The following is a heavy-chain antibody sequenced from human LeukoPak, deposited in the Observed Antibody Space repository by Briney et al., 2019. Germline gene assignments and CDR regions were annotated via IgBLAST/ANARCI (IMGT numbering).Heavy chain of an antibody. CDR2: IHEVGSDK. J-gene: IGHJ4*02. CDR1: GFTFSHYC. Sequence: GGSLRLSCAASGFTFSHYCMTWVRQAPGKGLEWVANIHEVGSDKYYVDSVKGRFTISRDNAKNSLYLQINSLSAEDTAVYYCARGGSSWFPLDYWGQGTLVTVSS. D-gene: IGHD6-13*01. CDR3: ARGGSSWFPLDY. V-gene: IGHV3-7*04.